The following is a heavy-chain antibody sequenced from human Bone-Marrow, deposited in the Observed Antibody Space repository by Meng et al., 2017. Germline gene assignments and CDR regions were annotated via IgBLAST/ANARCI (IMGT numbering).Heavy chain of an antibody. CDR2: IYYSGST. J-gene: IGHJ4*02. CDR3: ARNRRAYGAGTHDY. V-gene: IGHV4-39*07. Sequence: SETLSLTCTVSGGSISSSSYYWGWIRQPPGKGLEWIGSIYYSGSTYYNPSLKSRVTISVDTSKNQFSLKLSSVTAADTAVYYCARNRRAYGAGTHDYWGQGMLVTVSS. CDR1: GGSISSSSYY. D-gene: IGHD6-13*01.